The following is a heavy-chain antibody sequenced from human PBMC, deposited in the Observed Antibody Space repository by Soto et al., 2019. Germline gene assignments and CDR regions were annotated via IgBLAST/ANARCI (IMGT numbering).Heavy chain of an antibody. J-gene: IGHJ5*02. CDR1: GGSISSYY. CDR3: ARAGGHCSSTSCYTGPSYNWFDP. CDR2: IYYSGST. Sequence: PSETLSLTCTVSGGSISSYYWSWIRQPPGKGLEWIGYIYYSGSTNYNPSLKSRVTISVDTSKNQFSLKLSSVTAADTAVYYCARAGGHCSSTSCYTGPSYNWFDPWGQGTLVTVSS. D-gene: IGHD2-2*02. V-gene: IGHV4-59*12.